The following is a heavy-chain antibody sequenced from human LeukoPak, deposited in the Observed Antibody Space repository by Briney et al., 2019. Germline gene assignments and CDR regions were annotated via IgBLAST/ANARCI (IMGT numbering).Heavy chain of an antibody. CDR2: IKQDGSGK. CDR1: GFTFSSYW. D-gene: IGHD3-22*01. V-gene: IGHV3-7*01. Sequence: PGGSLRLSCAASGFTFSSYWMSWVRQAPGKGLEWVANIKQDGSGKYYVDSVKGRFTISRDNAKNSLYLQMNSLRAEDTAVYYCARDGYDSSGYYPIFDYWGQGTLVTVSS. J-gene: IGHJ4*02. CDR3: ARDGYDSSGYYPIFDY.